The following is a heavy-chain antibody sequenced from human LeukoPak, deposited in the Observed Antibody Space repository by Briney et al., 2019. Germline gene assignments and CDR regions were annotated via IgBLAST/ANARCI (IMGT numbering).Heavy chain of an antibody. CDR3: ARDTRGVGWAYYYMDV. D-gene: IGHD3-3*01. CDR1: GGTFSSYA. J-gene: IGHJ6*03. Sequence: SVKVSCKASGGTFSSYAISWVRQAPGQGLEWMGRIIPIFGTANYAQKFQGRVTITTDESTSTAYMELSSLRSEDTAVYYCARDTRGVGWAYYYMDVCGKGTTVTVSS. V-gene: IGHV1-69*05. CDR2: IIPIFGTA.